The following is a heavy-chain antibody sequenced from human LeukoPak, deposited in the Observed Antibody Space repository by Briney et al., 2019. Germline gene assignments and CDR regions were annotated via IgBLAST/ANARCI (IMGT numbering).Heavy chain of an antibody. Sequence: PSETLSLTCAVYGGSFSGYYWSWIRQHPGKGLEWIGYIYYSGSTYYNPSLKSRLTISVDTSKNQFSLKLSSVTAADTAVYYCARGGFPDFQSERQNAFDFWGQGTLVTVSS. V-gene: IGHV4-31*11. J-gene: IGHJ3*01. D-gene: IGHD3-3*01. CDR2: IYYSGST. CDR3: ARGGFPDFQSERQNAFDF. CDR1: GGSFSGYY.